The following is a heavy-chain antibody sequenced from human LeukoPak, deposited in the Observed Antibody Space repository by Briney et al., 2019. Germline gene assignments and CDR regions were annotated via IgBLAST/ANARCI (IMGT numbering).Heavy chain of an antibody. D-gene: IGHD3-10*01. CDR1: GYTFTEYY. Sequence: GASVKVSCKASGYTFTEYYIHWVRQAPGQGLEWMGWINPNSGGTNYAQKFQGRVSMTRDTSISTAYMELSRLSSDDTAMYFCANRQGYYGSGSQDAFDIWGQGTMVTVSS. CDR2: INPNSGGT. J-gene: IGHJ3*02. CDR3: ANRQGYYGSGSQDAFDI. V-gene: IGHV1-2*02.